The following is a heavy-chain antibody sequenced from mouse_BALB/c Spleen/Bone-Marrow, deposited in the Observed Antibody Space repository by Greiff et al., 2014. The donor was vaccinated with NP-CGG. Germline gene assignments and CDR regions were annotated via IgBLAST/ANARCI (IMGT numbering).Heavy chain of an antibody. CDR3: ATYYSGSSWGFAY. D-gene: IGHD1-1*01. V-gene: IGHV14-3*02. CDR2: IDPANGNT. Sequence: VQLKESGAELVKPGASVKLSCTASGFNIKDTYMHWVKQRPEQGLEWIGRIDPANGNTKYDPKFQGKATITADTSSNTAYLQPSSLTSEDPAVYYCATYYSGSSWGFAYWGQGTLVTVSA. CDR1: GFNIKDTY. J-gene: IGHJ3*01.